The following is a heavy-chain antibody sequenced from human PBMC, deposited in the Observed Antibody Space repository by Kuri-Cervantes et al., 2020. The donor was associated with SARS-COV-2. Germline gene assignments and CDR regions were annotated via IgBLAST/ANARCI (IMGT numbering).Heavy chain of an antibody. CDR1: GFAFSLYW. J-gene: IGHJ4*02. CDR2: ISSSGSTI. CDR3: ARDKSSGWYRGYFDY. V-gene: IGHV3-11*01. Sequence: LSLTCVASGFAFSLYWMHWVRQAPGKGLEWVSYISSSGSTIYYADSVKGRFTISRDNAKNSLYLQMNSLRAEDTAVYYCARDKSSGWYRGYFDYWGQGTLVTVSS. D-gene: IGHD6-19*01.